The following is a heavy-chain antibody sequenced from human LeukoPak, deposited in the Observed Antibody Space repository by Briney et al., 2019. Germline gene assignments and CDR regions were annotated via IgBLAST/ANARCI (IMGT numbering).Heavy chain of an antibody. CDR2: ISYDGSNK. Sequence: GGSLRLSCAASGFTFSSYGMHWVRQAPGKGLEWVAVISYDGSNKYYADSVKGRFTISRDNSKNTLYLQMNSLRAEDTAVYYCAKDLYYYGSGSYHYYYYGMDVWGQGTTVTVSS. V-gene: IGHV3-30*18. CDR1: GFTFSSYG. D-gene: IGHD3-10*01. J-gene: IGHJ6*02. CDR3: AKDLYYYGSGSYHYYYYGMDV.